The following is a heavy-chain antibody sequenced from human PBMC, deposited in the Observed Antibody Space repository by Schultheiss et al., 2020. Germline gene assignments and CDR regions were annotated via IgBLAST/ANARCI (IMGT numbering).Heavy chain of an antibody. J-gene: IGHJ4*02. CDR1: GGSFSGYY. CDR2: IYDSGST. CDR3: ASVLPDY. V-gene: IGHV4-34*01. Sequence: SQTLSLTCAVYGGSFSGYYWSWIRQPPGKGLEWIGYIYDSGSTYYNPSLKSRVTISVDTSKNQFSLKLSSVTAADTAVYYCASVLPDYWGQGTLVTVSS. D-gene: IGHD3-16*01.